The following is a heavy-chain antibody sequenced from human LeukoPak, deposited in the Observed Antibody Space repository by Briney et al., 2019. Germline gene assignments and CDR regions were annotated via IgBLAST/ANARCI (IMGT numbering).Heavy chain of an antibody. Sequence: GASVKVSCKASGYTFTGYYMHWGRQAPGQGLEWMGWINPNSGGTNYAQKFQGRVTMTRDTSISTAYMELSRLRSDDTAVYYCARAYTAVAGTIIEDYLDYWGQGTLVTVSS. J-gene: IGHJ4*02. V-gene: IGHV1-2*02. CDR2: INPNSGGT. CDR3: ARAYTAVAGTIIEDYLDY. CDR1: GYTFTGYY. D-gene: IGHD6-19*01.